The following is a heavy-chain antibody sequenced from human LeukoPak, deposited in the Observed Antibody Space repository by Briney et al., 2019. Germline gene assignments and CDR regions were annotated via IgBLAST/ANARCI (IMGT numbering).Heavy chain of an antibody. D-gene: IGHD5-24*01. CDR1: GYTFTSYD. V-gene: IGHV1-8*01. J-gene: IGHJ4*02. CDR3: ARGKRDGYGTTFDY. CDR2: MNPNSGNT. Sequence: ASVKVSCKASGYTFTSYDINWVRQATGQGLEWMGWMNPNSGNTGYVQKFQGRVTMTRNTSISTAYMELSSLRSEDTAVYYCARGKRDGYGTTFDYWGQGTLVTVSS.